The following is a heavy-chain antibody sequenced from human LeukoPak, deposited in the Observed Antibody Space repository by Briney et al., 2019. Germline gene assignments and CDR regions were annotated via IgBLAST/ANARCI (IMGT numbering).Heavy chain of an antibody. CDR1: GYTFTGYY. CDR3: ARVLATQTYYYYMDV. J-gene: IGHJ6*03. CDR2: INPNSGGT. Sequence: ASVKVSCKASGYTFTGYYMHWVRQAPGRGLEWMGWINPNSGGTNYAQKFQGRVTMTRDTSISTAYMELSRLRSDDTAVYYCARVLATQTYYYYMDVWGKGTTVTVSS. V-gene: IGHV1-2*02. D-gene: IGHD5-12*01.